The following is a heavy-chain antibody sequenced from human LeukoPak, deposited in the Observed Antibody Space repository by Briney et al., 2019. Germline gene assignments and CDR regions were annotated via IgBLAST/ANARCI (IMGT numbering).Heavy chain of an antibody. D-gene: IGHD2-15*01. J-gene: IGHJ4*02. CDR2: INPSGGST. CDR1: GYTFTSYY. V-gene: IGHV1-46*01. Sequence: ASVKVSCKASGYTFTSYYMHWVRQAPGQGLEWMGIINPSGGSTSYAQKFQGRVTMTRDTSTSTVYMELSSLRSEDTAVYYCARGRDIVVVVAATPYYFDYWGQGTLVTVSS. CDR3: ARGRDIVVVVAATPYYFDY.